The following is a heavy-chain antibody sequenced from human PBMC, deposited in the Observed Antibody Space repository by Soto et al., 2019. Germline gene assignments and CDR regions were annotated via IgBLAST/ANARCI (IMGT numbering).Heavy chain of an antibody. Sequence: GGSLRLSCSASGFMFSDHYMDWVRQAPGKGLEWVGRTRDKANSYTTEYAASVKGRFTISRDDSKKSLYLQMNSLKTDDTAVYYCTRGGSQSGRGYQYGFDVSGQGTTVTGSS. V-gene: IGHV3-72*01. J-gene: IGHJ6*02. CDR1: GFMFSDHY. D-gene: IGHD1-26*01. CDR3: TRGGSQSGRGYQYGFDV. CDR2: TRDKANSYTT.